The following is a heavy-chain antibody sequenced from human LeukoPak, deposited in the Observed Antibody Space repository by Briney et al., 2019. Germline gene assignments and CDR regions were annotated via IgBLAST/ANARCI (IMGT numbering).Heavy chain of an antibody. CDR2: INGDGSEM. J-gene: IGHJ4*02. CDR1: GFTFSSYW. V-gene: IGHV3-7*05. CDR3: ARNFGWQQFDY. D-gene: IGHD4-23*01. Sequence: GGSLRLSCAASGFTFSSYWMSWVRQAPGKGLQWVANINGDGSEMTYVDSVKGRFTISRDNGKNSLYLQMNSLRPDDTAVYYCARNFGWQQFDYWGQGTLVTVSS.